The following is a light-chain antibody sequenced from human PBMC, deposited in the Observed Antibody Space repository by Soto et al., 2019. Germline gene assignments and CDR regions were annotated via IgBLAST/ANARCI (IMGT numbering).Light chain of an antibody. CDR2: EVS. CDR3: SSYAGSNNV. Sequence: QSALTQPPSASGSPGQPVTISCTGTSSHAGGYNYVSWYQQHPGKAPKLMIYEVSKRPSGVPDRFSGSKSGNTASLTVSGLQAEDEADYYCSSYAGSNNVFGTGTKVTVL. V-gene: IGLV2-8*01. J-gene: IGLJ1*01. CDR1: SSHAGGYNY.